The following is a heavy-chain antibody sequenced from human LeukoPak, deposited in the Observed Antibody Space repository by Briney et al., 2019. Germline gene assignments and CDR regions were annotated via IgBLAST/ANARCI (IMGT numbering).Heavy chain of an antibody. Sequence: ASVKVSCKASGYTFTNYGISWVRQAPGQGLEWMGWISAYNGNTNYAQKLQGRVTMTTDTSTSTAYMELRSLRSDDTAVYYCARGVYDSSREDAFDIWGQGTMVTVSS. D-gene: IGHD3-22*01. V-gene: IGHV1-18*01. CDR2: ISAYNGNT. J-gene: IGHJ3*02. CDR1: GYTFTNYG. CDR3: ARGVYDSSREDAFDI.